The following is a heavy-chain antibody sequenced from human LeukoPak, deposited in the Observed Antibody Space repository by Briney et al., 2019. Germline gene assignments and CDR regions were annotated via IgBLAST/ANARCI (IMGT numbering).Heavy chain of an antibody. V-gene: IGHV3-7*01. J-gene: IGHJ6*02. CDR1: GFTFSSYW. Sequence: PGGSLRLSCAASGFTFSSYWMSWVRQAPGKGLEWVANIKQDGSEKYYVDSVKGRFTISRDNAKNSLYPQMNSLRAEDTAVYYCARDIVYYYGSGSYGSHYYYYGMDVWGQGTTVTVSS. CDR3: ARDIVYYYGSGSYGSHYYYYGMDV. D-gene: IGHD3-10*01. CDR2: IKQDGSEK.